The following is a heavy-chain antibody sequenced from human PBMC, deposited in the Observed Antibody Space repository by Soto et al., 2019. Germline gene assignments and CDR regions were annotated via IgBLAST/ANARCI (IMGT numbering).Heavy chain of an antibody. Sequence: QVQLVQSGAEVKKPGSSVKVSCKASGGTFSSYAISWVRQAHGQGLEWMGGIIPIFGTANYAQKFQGRVTITADESTSTVYMELSSLRSEDTAVYYCARRITGTVSYYSGMDVWGQGTTVTVSS. J-gene: IGHJ6*02. D-gene: IGHD1-20*01. CDR2: IIPIFGTA. V-gene: IGHV1-69*12. CDR1: GGTFSSYA. CDR3: ARRITGTVSYYSGMDV.